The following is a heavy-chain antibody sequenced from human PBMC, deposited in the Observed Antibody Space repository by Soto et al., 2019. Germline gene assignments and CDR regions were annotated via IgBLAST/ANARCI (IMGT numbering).Heavy chain of an antibody. CDR2: IIPISGRT. J-gene: IGHJ4*02. CDR3: ATRGTQGRWLEFADY. V-gene: IGHV1-69*01. D-gene: IGHD5-12*01. CDR1: GGTFSSLG. Sequence: QVQLVQSGAEVKRPVSSVKVSCEASGGTFSSLGFTWVRQAPGHGLEWMGGIIPISGRTTFAPKFLGRVTITADESTRTTYMELTALTSDDTAIYYCATRGTQGRWLEFADYWGQGTLVTVSS.